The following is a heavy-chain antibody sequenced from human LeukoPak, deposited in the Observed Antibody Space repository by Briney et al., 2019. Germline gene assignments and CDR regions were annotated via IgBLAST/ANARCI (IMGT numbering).Heavy chain of an antibody. V-gene: IGHV3-7*05. Sequence: GGSLTLSCVASGFTFSSYWMSWVRQAPGKGLEWVANIEQDGTEKYYVDSVKGRFTIYSDNAKNSLYLQVNSLRAEDTAVYYCARPLSSSIQFTGFGIWGQGTMVTVSS. CDR2: IEQDGTEK. CDR3: ARPLSSSIQFTGFGI. J-gene: IGHJ3*02. D-gene: IGHD6-6*01. CDR1: GFTFSSYW.